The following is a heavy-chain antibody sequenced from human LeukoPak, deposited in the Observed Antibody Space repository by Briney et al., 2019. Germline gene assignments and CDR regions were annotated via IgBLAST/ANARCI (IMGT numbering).Heavy chain of an antibody. D-gene: IGHD1-20*01. CDR2: IYYSGST. CDR1: GGSISSGGYY. Sequence: PSQTLSLTCTVSGGSISSGGYYWSWIRQHPGKGLEWIGYIYYSGSTYYNPSLKSRVTISVDTSKNQFSLKLSSVTAADTAVYYCARDRDNWNPPGDYWGQGTLVTVSS. CDR3: ARDRDNWNPPGDY. V-gene: IGHV4-31*03. J-gene: IGHJ4*02.